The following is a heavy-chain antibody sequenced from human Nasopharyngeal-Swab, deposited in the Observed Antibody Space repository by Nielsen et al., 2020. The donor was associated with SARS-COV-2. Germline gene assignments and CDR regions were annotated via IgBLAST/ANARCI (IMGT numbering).Heavy chain of an antibody. CDR3: ARQVEWFGERKWYFDL. D-gene: IGHD3-10*01. Sequence: GESLKLSCEGSGYSFIRSWIAWVRQLPGTGLEWVGIIYPDESETKYSPSIQGQVTISVDTSINTAYLQWRSLKASDSAMYYCARQVEWFGERKWYFDLWGRGTLVTVSS. CDR1: GYSFIRSW. V-gene: IGHV5-51*01. J-gene: IGHJ2*01. CDR2: IYPDESET.